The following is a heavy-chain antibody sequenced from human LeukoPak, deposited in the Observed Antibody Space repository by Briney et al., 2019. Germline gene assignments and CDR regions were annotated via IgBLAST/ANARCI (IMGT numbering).Heavy chain of an antibody. CDR3: ARVVFTVRHSSTIGWFDP. Sequence: PGGSLRLSCAASGFTFSSYSMNWVRQAPGKGLEWVSSISSSSSYIYYADSVKGRFTISRDNAKNSLYLQMNSLRAEDTAVYYCARVVFTVRHSSTIGWFDPWGQGTLVTVSS. D-gene: IGHD6-13*01. J-gene: IGHJ5*02. CDR1: GFTFSSYS. V-gene: IGHV3-21*01. CDR2: ISSSSSYI.